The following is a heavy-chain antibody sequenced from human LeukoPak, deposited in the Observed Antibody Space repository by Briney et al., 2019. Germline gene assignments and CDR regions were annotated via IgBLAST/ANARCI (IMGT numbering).Heavy chain of an antibody. CDR3: ASWEEYSSSWNDAFDI. CDR2: IIPILGIA. Sequence: SVKVSCKASGGTFSSYAISWVRQAPGQGLEWMGRIIPILGIANYAQKFQGRVTITADKSTSTAYMELSSLRSEDTAVYYCASWEEYSSSWNDAFDIWGQGTMVTVSS. V-gene: IGHV1-69*04. J-gene: IGHJ3*02. CDR1: GGTFSSYA. D-gene: IGHD6-13*01.